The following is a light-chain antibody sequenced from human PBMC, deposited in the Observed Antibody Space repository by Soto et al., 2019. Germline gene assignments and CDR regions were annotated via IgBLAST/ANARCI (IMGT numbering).Light chain of an antibody. J-gene: IGKJ1*01. V-gene: IGKV3-20*01. Sequence: ILLTQSTRSLSLSPRERASLSCRASQSISNNYLAWYQQKPGQAPRLLIYDASSRATGIPDRFSGSGSGTGFTLTISRLEPEDFAVYYCQQYDSSPRTFGQGTKVDI. CDR1: QSISNNY. CDR2: DAS. CDR3: QQYDSSPRT.